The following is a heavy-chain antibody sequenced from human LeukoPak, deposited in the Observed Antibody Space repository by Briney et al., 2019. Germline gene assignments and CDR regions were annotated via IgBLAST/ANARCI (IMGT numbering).Heavy chain of an antibody. J-gene: IGHJ3*02. V-gene: IGHV1-18*04. Sequence: ASVKVSCKASGYTFTGYYMHWVRQAPGQGLEWMGWISAYNGNTNYAQKLQGRVTMTTDTSTSTAYMELRSLRSDDTAVYYCARHQDDKIVGATNDAFDIWGQGTMVTVSS. CDR1: GYTFTGYY. CDR3: ARHQDDKIVGATNDAFDI. D-gene: IGHD1-26*01. CDR2: ISAYNGNT.